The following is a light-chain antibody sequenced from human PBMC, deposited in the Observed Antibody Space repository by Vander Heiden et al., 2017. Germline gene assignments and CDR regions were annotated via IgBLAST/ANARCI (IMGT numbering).Light chain of an antibody. J-gene: IGKJ1*01. CDR3: QQSYSTPWT. CDR2: AAS. V-gene: IGKV1-39*01. CDR1: HNINVY. Sequence: IQMAHSPSLLSASVGDRVTITCPAGHNINVYLNWYQHKPGKAPKLLIYAASTLQSGIPSRFSGSGSGTDFTLTISSLQPEDFAGYYCQQSYSTPWTFGLGTKVEI.